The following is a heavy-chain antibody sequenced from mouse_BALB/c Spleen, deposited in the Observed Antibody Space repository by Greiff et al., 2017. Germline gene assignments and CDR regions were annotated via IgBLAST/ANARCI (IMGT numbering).Heavy chain of an antibody. CDR3: AKLGREGYYFDS. CDR2: ISRGSSTI. D-gene: IGHD4-1*01. CDR1: GFTFSSFG. Sequence: EVQLVESGGGLVQPGGSRKLSGAASGFTFSSFGMHWVRQAPEKGREWVAYISRGSSTIYYADTVKGRFTITRDNPKNTLFLQMTSRRSEDTAMYYCAKLGREGYYFDSWGQGTTLTDAS. J-gene: IGHJ2*01. V-gene: IGHV5-17*02.